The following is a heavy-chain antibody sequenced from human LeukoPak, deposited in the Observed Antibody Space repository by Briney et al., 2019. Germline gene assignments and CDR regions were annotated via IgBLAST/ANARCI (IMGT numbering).Heavy chain of an antibody. J-gene: IGHJ4*02. CDR2: ISGSGGST. CDR1: GFTFSSYA. D-gene: IGHD6-19*01. V-gene: IGHV3-23*01. CDR3: AKVPGYSSGWWWDY. Sequence: GGSLRLSCAASGFTFSSYAMSWVRQAPGKGLEWVSAISGSGGSTYYADSVKGRFTISRDNSKNTLYLQMNSLRAEDTAVYYCAKVPGYSSGWWWDYWGQGTLVTVSS.